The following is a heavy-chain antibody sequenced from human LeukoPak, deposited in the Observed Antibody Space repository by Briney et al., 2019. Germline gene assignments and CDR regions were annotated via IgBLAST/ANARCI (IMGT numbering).Heavy chain of an antibody. CDR2: IYHSGST. Sequence: PSQTLSLNCAVSGGSISRGGEFRRWIRQPPGRGLEWIGHIYHSGSTYYNPSLKSRVSMSVDRSKNQFSLNLSSVTAADTAVYYCARGRQIVDVPAAMIAFDPWGQGTLVTVSS. CDR3: ARGRQIVDVPAAMIAFDP. CDR1: GGSISRGGEF. J-gene: IGHJ5*02. D-gene: IGHD2-2*01. V-gene: IGHV4-30-2*01.